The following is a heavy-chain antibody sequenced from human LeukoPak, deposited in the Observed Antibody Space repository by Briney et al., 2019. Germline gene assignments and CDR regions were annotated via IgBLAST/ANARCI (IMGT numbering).Heavy chain of an antibody. D-gene: IGHD5-12*01. CDR3: ARMGGYSGYATH. CDR1: GGSISPYY. CDR2: IYSSGSA. Sequence: SETLSLTCTVSGGSISPYYWSWIRQPPGKGLEWIGYIYSSGSANYNPSLKSRVTISVDTSKNQFSLKLSSVTAADTAAYYCARMGGYSGYATHWGQGTLVTVSS. V-gene: IGHV4-59*08. J-gene: IGHJ4*02.